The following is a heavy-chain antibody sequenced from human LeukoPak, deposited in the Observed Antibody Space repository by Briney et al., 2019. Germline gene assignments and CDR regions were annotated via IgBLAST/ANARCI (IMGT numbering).Heavy chain of an antibody. Sequence: SETLSLTCTVSGGSISSYYWSWIRQPPGKGLEWLGYIYYSGSTNYNPSLKSRVTISVDTSKNQFSLKLSSVTAADTAVYYCASAEVYSSSWYPIDYWGQGTLVTVSS. CDR1: GGSISSYY. J-gene: IGHJ4*02. D-gene: IGHD6-13*01. CDR3: ASAEVYSSSWYPIDY. V-gene: IGHV4-59*01. CDR2: IYYSGST.